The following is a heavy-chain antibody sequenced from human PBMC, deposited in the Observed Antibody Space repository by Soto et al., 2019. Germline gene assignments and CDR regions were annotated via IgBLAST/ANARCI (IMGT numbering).Heavy chain of an antibody. Sequence: HITLKESGPTLVEPTQTLTLTCTFSGFSLSTTGVGVGWIRQPPGKALEWLALIYWDDDKRYSPSLKSRLTITTDPSKPRVALTMTNMDPVDTATYSCAHSGSDSSGYYPLAPWGQGTLVTVSS. D-gene: IGHD3-22*01. CDR2: IYWDDDK. J-gene: IGHJ5*02. CDR1: GFSLSTTGVG. CDR3: AHSGSDSSGYYPLAP. V-gene: IGHV2-5*02.